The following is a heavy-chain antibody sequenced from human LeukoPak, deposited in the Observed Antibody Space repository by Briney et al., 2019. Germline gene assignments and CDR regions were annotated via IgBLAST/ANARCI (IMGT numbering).Heavy chain of an antibody. V-gene: IGHV4-39*07. J-gene: IGHJ6*02. CDR3: ARVGYSSGWKGRVYYYGMDV. Sequence: PSETLSLTCTVSGGSISSSSYYWGWIRQPPGKGLEWIGSIYYSGSTYYNPSPKSRVTISVDTSKNQFSLKLSSVTAADTAVYYCARVGYSSGWKGRVYYYGMDVWGQGTTVTVSS. CDR1: GGSISSSSYY. D-gene: IGHD6-19*01. CDR2: IYYSGST.